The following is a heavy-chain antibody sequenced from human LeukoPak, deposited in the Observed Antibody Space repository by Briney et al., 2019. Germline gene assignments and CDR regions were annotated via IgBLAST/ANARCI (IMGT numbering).Heavy chain of an antibody. CDR2: INHSGST. CDR3: ARGHPMTMTNYYYCMDV. J-gene: IGHJ6*03. CDR1: GGSFSGYY. D-gene: IGHD4/OR15-4a*01. Sequence: SETLSLTCAVYGGSFSGYYWSWIRQPPGKGLEWIGEINHSGSTNYNPSLKSRVTISVDTSKNQFSLKLSSVTAADTAVYYCARGHPMTMTNYYYCMDVWGKGTTVTVSS. V-gene: IGHV4-34*01.